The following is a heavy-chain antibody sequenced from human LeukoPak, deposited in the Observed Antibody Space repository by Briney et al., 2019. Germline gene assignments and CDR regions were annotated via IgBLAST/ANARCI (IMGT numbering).Heavy chain of an antibody. D-gene: IGHD4-17*01. CDR2: IDPDSGAT. CDR3: AGLGDFGSERRRGYYFDY. CDR1: DYTFTGYY. V-gene: IGHV1-2*02. J-gene: IGHJ4*02. Sequence: ASVKVSCKTSDYTFTGYYIHWVRQAPGQGLEWMGWIDPDSGATTYAQRFQGRVTLTRDTSISTAYMDLSRLTSDDTAVYYCAGLGDFGSERRRGYYFDYWGQGTLVTVSS.